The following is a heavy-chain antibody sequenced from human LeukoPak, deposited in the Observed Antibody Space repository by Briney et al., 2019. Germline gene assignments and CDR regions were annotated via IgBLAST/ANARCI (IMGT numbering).Heavy chain of an antibody. CDR1: GFTFSNAW. V-gene: IGHV3-15*01. CDR3: TTDLTRVDFDMAYYYYYGMDV. D-gene: IGHD3-3*01. Sequence: GGSLRLSWAASGFTFSNAWMSWVRQAPGKGLGWVGRIKSKTEGGTTDYAAPVKGRFTISRDDSKNTLYLQMNSLKTEDTAVYYCTTDLTRVDFDMAYYYYYGMDVWGQGTTVTVSS. J-gene: IGHJ6*02. CDR2: IKSKTEGGTT.